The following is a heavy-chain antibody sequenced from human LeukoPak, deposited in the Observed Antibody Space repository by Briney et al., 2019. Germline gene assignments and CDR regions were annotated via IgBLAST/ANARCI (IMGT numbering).Heavy chain of an antibody. Sequence: PSETLSLTCTVSGGSISSGSYYWSWIRQPPGKGLEWIGYIYYSGSTNYNPSLKSRVTISLDTSKNHFSLKLSSVTAADTAVYYCARRNSSGWYPDRVCYYFDYWGQGTLVTVSS. J-gene: IGHJ4*02. V-gene: IGHV4-61*03. CDR2: IYYSGST. CDR3: ARRNSSGWYPDRVCYYFDY. CDR1: GGSISSGSYY. D-gene: IGHD6-19*01.